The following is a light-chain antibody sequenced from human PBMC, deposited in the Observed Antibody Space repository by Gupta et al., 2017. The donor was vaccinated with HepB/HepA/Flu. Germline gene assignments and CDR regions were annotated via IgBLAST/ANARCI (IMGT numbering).Light chain of an antibody. CDR1: QTTVIH. V-gene: IGKV1-39*01. J-gene: IGKJ1*01. Sequence: IKMTQSPPSLSASVGDKVTITCRSSQTTVIHLNWYQQKPGRTPQLLIKSASNLQRGLPSRFSGSGSGTDFTLTISSLQPEDAATYYCQKTYNSPPAFGEGTKVEIK. CDR3: QKTYNSPPA. CDR2: SAS.